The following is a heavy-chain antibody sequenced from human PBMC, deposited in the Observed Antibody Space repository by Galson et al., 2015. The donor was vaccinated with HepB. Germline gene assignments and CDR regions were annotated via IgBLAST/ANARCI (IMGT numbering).Heavy chain of an antibody. CDR2: ISSSSSYT. J-gene: IGHJ5*02. V-gene: IGHV3-11*06. CDR1: GFTFSDYY. CDR3: AREAAAGLYNWFDP. Sequence: LRLSCAASGFTFSDYYMSWFRQAPGKGLEWVSYISSSSSYTNYADSVKGRFTISRDNAKNSLYLQMNSLRAEDTAVYYCAREAAAGLYNWFDPWGQGTLVTVSS. D-gene: IGHD6-13*01.